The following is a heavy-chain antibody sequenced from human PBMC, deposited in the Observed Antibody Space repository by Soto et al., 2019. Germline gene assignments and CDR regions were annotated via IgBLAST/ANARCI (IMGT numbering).Heavy chain of an antibody. CDR3: ARDGDYYDSSGYYWRYFDY. Sequence: SETLSLTCTVSGGSISSGDYYWSWIRQPPGKGLEWIGYIYYSGSTYYNPSLKSRVTISVDTSKNQFSLKLSSVTAADTAVYYCARDGDYYDSSGYYWRYFDYWGRGTLVT. D-gene: IGHD3-22*01. V-gene: IGHV4-30-4*01. CDR2: IYYSGST. J-gene: IGHJ4*02. CDR1: GGSISSGDYY.